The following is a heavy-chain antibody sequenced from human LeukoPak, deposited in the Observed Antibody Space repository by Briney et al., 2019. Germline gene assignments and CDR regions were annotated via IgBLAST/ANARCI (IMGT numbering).Heavy chain of an antibody. Sequence: GGSLRLSCTASGFTFGDYAMSWVRQAPGKGLVWVGFIRSKAYGGTTEYAASVKGRFTISRDDSKSIAYLQMNSLKTEDTAVYYCTRVSGGSRFDYWGQGTLVTVSS. D-gene: IGHD1-26*01. CDR1: GFTFGDYA. CDR2: IRSKAYGGTT. CDR3: TRVSGGSRFDY. J-gene: IGHJ4*02. V-gene: IGHV3-49*04.